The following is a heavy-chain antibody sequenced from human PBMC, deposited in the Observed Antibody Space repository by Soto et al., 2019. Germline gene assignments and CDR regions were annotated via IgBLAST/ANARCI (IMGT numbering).Heavy chain of an antibody. CDR2: INDSGRT. V-gene: IGHV4-34*01. CDR1: GGSFSGYY. CDR3: ARATPSDSSAWYGDWFDP. Sequence: PSETLSLTCAVYGGSFSGYYWSWIRQPPGKRLEWIGEINDSGRTNYNPSLKSRVTMSQDTSERQFSLRLDSVTAADTAVHYCARATPSDSSAWYGDWFDPWGQGXLVTVYS. D-gene: IGHD6-19*01. J-gene: IGHJ5*02.